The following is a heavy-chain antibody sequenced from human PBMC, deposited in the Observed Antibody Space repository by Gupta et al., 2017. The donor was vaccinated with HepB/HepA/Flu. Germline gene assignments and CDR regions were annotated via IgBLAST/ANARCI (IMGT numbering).Heavy chain of an antibody. Sequence: EVQLVESGGDWVRPGGSLRLSCAASGFTLARYSMNWIRQAPGKGLEWVSYTSNSGRRVYYADSVKGRFTVSRDNAKNSLYLQMSSLRDEDTAVYYCARDRDITMSHADYWGQGTLVTVSS. V-gene: IGHV3-48*02. J-gene: IGHJ4*02. CDR2: TSNSGRRV. D-gene: IGHD3-10*02. CDR3: ARDRDITMSHADY. CDR1: GFTLARYS.